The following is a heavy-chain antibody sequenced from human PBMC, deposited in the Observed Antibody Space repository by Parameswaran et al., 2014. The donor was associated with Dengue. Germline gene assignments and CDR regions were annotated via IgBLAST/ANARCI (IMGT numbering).Heavy chain of an antibody. D-gene: IGHD5-24*01. CDR3: ARDGYNHAFDI. J-gene: IGHJ3*02. Sequence: WVRQAPGQGLEWMGGIIPIFGTANYAQKFQGRVTITADESTSTAYMELSSLRSEDTAVYYCARDGYNHAFDIWGQGDNGHRLL. CDR2: IIPIFGTA. V-gene: IGHV1-69*01.